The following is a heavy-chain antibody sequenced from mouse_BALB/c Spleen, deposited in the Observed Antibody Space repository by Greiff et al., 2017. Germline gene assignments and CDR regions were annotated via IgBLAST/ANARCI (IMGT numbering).Heavy chain of an antibody. CDR3: AREGAYDGFY. CDR1: GYTFTDYA. CDR2: ISTYYGDA. D-gene: IGHD2-3*01. V-gene: IGHV1S137*01. J-gene: IGHJ2*01. Sequence: QVQLQQSGAELVRPGVSVKISCKGSGYTFTDYAMHWVKQSHAKSLEWIGVISTYYGDASYNQKFKGKATMTVDKSSSTAYMQLSSLTSEDTAVYFCAREGAYDGFYWGQGTTLTVSS.